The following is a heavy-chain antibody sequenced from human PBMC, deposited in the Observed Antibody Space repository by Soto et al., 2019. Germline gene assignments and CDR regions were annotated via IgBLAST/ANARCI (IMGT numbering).Heavy chain of an antibody. J-gene: IGHJ4*02. CDR1: GGSISSYY. D-gene: IGHD2-2*01. Sequence: SETLSLTCTVSGGSISSYYWSWIRQPPGKGLEWIGYIYYSGITNYNPSLKSRVTISVDTSKNQFSLKLSSVTAADTAVYYCARAPFVVVPAAMRSTKYYFDYWGQGTLVTVSS. V-gene: IGHV4-59*08. CDR3: ARAPFVVVPAAMRSTKYYFDY. CDR2: IYYSGIT.